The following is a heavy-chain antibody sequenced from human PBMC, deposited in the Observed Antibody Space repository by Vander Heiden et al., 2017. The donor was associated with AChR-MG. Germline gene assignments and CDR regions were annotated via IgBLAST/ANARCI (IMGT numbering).Heavy chain of an antibody. CDR3: ARQFSYGRQRWKGHFDY. Sequence: QLQLQESGPGLVKPSETLSLTCTVSGGSISSSSYYWGWIRQPPGKGLEWIGNIYYSGSTYYNPSLKSRVTISVDTSKNQFSLKLTSVTAADTAAYYCARQFSYGRQRWKGHFDYWGQGTLVTVSS. D-gene: IGHD4-17*01. CDR2: IYYSGST. V-gene: IGHV4-39*01. CDR1: GGSISSSSYY. J-gene: IGHJ4*02.